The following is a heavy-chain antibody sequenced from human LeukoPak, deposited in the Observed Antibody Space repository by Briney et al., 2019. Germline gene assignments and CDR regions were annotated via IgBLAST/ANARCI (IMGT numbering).Heavy chain of an antibody. V-gene: IGHV3-21*01. Sequence: PGGSLRLSCAASGFTFSNYGMNWVRQAPGKGLEWVSSIAGGSNTINYADSVKGRVTVSRDNAKNSLYLQMNSLRAEDTAVYYCAKDNIPYDSSGPNAFDIWGQGTMVTVSS. J-gene: IGHJ3*02. CDR1: GFTFSNYG. D-gene: IGHD3-22*01. CDR2: IAGGSNTI. CDR3: AKDNIPYDSSGPNAFDI.